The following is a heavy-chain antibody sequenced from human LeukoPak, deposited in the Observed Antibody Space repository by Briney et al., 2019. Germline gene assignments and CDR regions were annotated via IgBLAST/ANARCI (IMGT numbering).Heavy chain of an antibody. CDR1: GASISSSSYY. J-gene: IGHJ5*02. D-gene: IGHD3-3*01. CDR2: IYYTGST. V-gene: IGHV4-39*07. CDR3: ARMYLDFWSGYSRWFDP. Sequence: SETLSLTCTVSGASISSSSYYWGWIRQPPGKGLEWIGIIYYTGSTYYNPSLKSRLTISMDTSKKQFSLKLTSVTAADTAVYYCARMYLDFWSGYSRWFDPWGQGTQVTVSS.